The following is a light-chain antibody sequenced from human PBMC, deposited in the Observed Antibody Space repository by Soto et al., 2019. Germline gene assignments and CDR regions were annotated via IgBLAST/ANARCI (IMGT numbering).Light chain of an antibody. Sequence: DIQMTQSPSSVSASVGDRVTITCRASQGISNWLAWYQQQPGKAPKLLIYAASSLQSGVPSRFSGGGSGTHFTLIISSLQAEDFATYYCQQNNTFLPLTFGGGTKVEIK. J-gene: IGKJ4*01. CDR2: AAS. V-gene: IGKV1-12*01. CDR3: QQNNTFLPLT. CDR1: QGISNW.